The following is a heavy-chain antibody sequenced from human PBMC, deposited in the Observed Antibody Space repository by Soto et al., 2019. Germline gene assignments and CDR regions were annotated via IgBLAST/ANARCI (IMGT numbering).Heavy chain of an antibody. CDR1: GYTFTTFG. CDR3: ARGRYHSDRSDYYRFDY. J-gene: IGHJ4*02. CDR2: ISANNGNT. Sequence: GASVKVSCKASGYTFTTFGISWVRQAPGQGLEWVGWISANNGNTKYSQKFQGRVSLTTETSARTVYMELSSLSSEDTAVYYCARGRYHSDRSDYYRFDYWGQGTLVTVSS. D-gene: IGHD3-22*01. V-gene: IGHV1-18*01.